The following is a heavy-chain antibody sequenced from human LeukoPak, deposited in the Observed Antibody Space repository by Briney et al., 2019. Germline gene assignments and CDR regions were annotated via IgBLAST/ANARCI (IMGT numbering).Heavy chain of an antibody. CDR2: INHSGST. D-gene: IGHD2-2*01. J-gene: IGHJ5*02. Sequence: PSETLSLTCAVYGGSFSGYYWSWIRQPPGKGLEWIGEINHSGSTNYNPSLKSRVTISVDTSKNQFSLKLSSVTAADTAVYYCASAVYQLLGWFDPWGQGTLVTVSS. CDR3: ASAVYQLLGWFDP. V-gene: IGHV4-34*01. CDR1: GGSFSGYY.